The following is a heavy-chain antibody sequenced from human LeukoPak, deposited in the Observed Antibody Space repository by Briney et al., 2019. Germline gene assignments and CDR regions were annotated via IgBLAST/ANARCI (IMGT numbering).Heavy chain of an antibody. CDR1: GFTFSSYA. V-gene: IGHV3-23*01. J-gene: IGHJ4*02. Sequence: GGSLRLSCAASGFTFSSYAMSWVRQAPGKGLQYISVITNSGGATYYADSVKGRFTISRDNSKNTLYLQMNSLRAEDTAVYYCAKEAEYSSSWLFDYWGQGTLVTVSS. CDR3: AKEAEYSSSWLFDY. D-gene: IGHD6-13*01. CDR2: ITNSGGAT.